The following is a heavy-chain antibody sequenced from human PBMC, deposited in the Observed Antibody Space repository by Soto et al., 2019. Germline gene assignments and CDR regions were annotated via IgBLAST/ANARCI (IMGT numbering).Heavy chain of an antibody. CDR2: INPNSVGT. D-gene: IGHD6-13*01. CDR1: GYTFTSYY. J-gene: IGHJ4*02. Sequence: GASVQVSCKASGYTFTSYYMHWVRQAPGQGLEWMGWINPNSVGTNYAQKFQGWVTMTRDTSVSTAYMELSRLRSDDTAVYYCARATAGTFSDYFDYWGQGTLVTVSS. V-gene: IGHV1-2*04. CDR3: ARATAGTFSDYFDY.